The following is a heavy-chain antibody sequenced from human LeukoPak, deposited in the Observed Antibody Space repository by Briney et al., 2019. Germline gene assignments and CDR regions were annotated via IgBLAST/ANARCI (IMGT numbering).Heavy chain of an antibody. CDR1: GFTFSDYY. D-gene: IGHD1-26*01. Sequence: GGSLRLSCAASGFTFSDYYMSWVRQAPGKGLEWVSGTSDRGDYTYYADSVKGRFTISRDNSKNTLYLQMNSLRAEDTALYFCAKKAQYNGNYPLDYWGQGTLVTVSS. V-gene: IGHV3-23*01. CDR2: TSDRGDYT. CDR3: AKKAQYNGNYPLDY. J-gene: IGHJ4*02.